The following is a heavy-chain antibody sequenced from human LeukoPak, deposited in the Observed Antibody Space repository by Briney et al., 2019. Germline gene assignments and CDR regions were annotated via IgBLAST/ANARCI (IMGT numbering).Heavy chain of an antibody. D-gene: IGHD5-18*01. CDR1: GGTFSSYA. Sequence: GSSVRVSCKASGGTFSSYAISWVRQAPGQGLEWMGGIIPIFGTANYAQKFQGRVTITTDESTSTAHMELSSLRSEDTAVYYCARAPAIQPSPLDYWGQGTLVTVSS. CDR3: ARAPAIQPSPLDY. V-gene: IGHV1-69*05. CDR2: IIPIFGTA. J-gene: IGHJ4*02.